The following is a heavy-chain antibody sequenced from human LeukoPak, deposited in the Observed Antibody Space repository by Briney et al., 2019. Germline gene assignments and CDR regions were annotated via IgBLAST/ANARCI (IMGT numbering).Heavy chain of an antibody. D-gene: IGHD6-19*01. CDR2: ISSSGSMI. CDR1: GFTFSSYA. V-gene: IGHV3-11*01. Sequence: GGSLRLSCAASGFTFSSYAMSWIRQAPGKGLEWVSYISSSGSMINYADSVKGRFTISRDNAKNSLYLQMNSLRVEDTAVYYCARVRSGWYVDYWGQGTLVTVSS. CDR3: ARVRSGWYVDY. J-gene: IGHJ4*02.